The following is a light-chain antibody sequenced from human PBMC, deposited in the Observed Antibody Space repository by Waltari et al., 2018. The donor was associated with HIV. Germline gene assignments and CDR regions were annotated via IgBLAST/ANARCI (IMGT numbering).Light chain of an antibody. CDR1: TGAATSGHT. J-gene: IGLJ3*02. CDR2: DTS. CDR3: LLSYSGASWV. V-gene: IGLV7-46*01. Sequence: QAVVPPSPSLPVSPGGTVTLTCVSSTGAATSGHTPYWFQQKPGQAPTTLIFDTSNKHSWTPARFSGSLLGGKAALTLSGAQPEDEAEYYCLLSYSGASWVFGGGTKVTVL.